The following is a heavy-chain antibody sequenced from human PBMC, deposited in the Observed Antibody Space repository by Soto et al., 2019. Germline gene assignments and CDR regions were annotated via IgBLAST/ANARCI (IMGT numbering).Heavy chain of an antibody. CDR1: GDTFSSYA. CDR3: ARGRRGVGTGMGEFDY. CDR2: IIPICGTA. J-gene: IGHJ4*02. Sequence: SVKVSCKASGDTFSSYAISGVLQSPLQWLEWMGGIIPICGTANYAQKFQGRVTITGDKSTSTAYMELSSLRSEDTVVYYCARGRRGVGTGMGEFDYWGQGTLVTGSS. D-gene: IGHD5-18*01. V-gene: IGHV1-69*06.